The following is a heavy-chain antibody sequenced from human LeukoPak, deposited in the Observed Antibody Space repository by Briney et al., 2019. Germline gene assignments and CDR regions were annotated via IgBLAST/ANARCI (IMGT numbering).Heavy chain of an antibody. CDR1: GFTFSSYA. J-gene: IGHJ3*02. V-gene: IGHV3-23*01. Sequence: PGGSLRLSCAASGFTFSSYAMCWVRQAPGKGLEWVSAISGSGGSTYYADSVKGRFTISRDNSKNTLYLQMNSLRAEDTAVYYCAKSSADIVVVPAAMDAFDIWGQGTMVTVSS. D-gene: IGHD2-2*01. CDR3: AKSSADIVVVPAAMDAFDI. CDR2: ISGSGGST.